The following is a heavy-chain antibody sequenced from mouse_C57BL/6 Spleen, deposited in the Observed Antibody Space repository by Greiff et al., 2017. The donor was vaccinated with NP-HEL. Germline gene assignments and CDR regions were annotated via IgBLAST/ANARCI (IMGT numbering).Heavy chain of an antibody. D-gene: IGHD1-1*01. J-gene: IGHJ2*01. CDR1: GYTFTSYW. CDR3: ARSQSYYYGSSYYFDY. Sequence: QVQLQQPGTELVKPGASVKLSCKASGYTFTSYWMHWVKQRPGQGLEWIGNINPSNGGTNYNEKFKSKATLTVDKSSSTAYMQLSSLTSEDSAVYYCARSQSYYYGSSYYFDYWGQGTTLTVSS. V-gene: IGHV1-53*01. CDR2: INPSNGGT.